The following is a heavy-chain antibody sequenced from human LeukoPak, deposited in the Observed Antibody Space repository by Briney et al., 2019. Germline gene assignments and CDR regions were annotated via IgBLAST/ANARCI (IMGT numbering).Heavy chain of an antibody. Sequence: GSLRLACAGSGFTFSSYWMSWISQPPGKGLEWIGEIKHSGSTNYNPSLKSRVTISVDTSKNQLSLKLCSVTAADTAVYYCALASWPPRNDYSGQGTLVTVSS. D-gene: IGHD3-3*02. CDR2: IKHSGST. J-gene: IGHJ4*02. CDR1: GFTFSSYW. CDR3: ALASWPPRNDY. V-gene: IGHV4-34*08.